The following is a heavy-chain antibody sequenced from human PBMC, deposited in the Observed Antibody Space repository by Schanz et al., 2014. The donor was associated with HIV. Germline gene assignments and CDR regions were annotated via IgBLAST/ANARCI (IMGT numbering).Heavy chain of an antibody. V-gene: IGHV1-2*02. D-gene: IGHD3-22*01. CDR3: ARAGFDDSSGYPDY. CDR2: INPNSGGT. CDR1: GYTFSGHS. Sequence: QVQLMQSGAEVKEPGASVKVSCKASGYTFSGHSLHWVRQAPGQGLEWMGWINPNSGGTNYAQKFQGRVTISRDTSISTAYMEVSRLRSDATAVYYCARAGFDDSSGYPDYWGQGTLVTVSS. J-gene: IGHJ4*02.